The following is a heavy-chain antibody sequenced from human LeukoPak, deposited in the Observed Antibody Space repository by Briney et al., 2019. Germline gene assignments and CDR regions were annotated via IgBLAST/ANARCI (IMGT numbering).Heavy chain of an antibody. J-gene: IGHJ5*02. Sequence: SETLSLTCTVSGYSISSGYYWGWIRQPPGKGLEWIGSIYHSGSTYYNPSLKSRVTISVDTSKNQFSLKLSSVTAADTAVYYCARIILTGYIRFDPWGQGTLVTVSS. CDR2: IYHSGST. CDR3: ARIILTGYIRFDP. D-gene: IGHD3-9*01. V-gene: IGHV4-38-2*02. CDR1: GYSISSGYY.